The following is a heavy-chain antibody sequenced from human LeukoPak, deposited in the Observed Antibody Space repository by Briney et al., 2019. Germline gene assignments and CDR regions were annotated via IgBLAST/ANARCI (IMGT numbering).Heavy chain of an antibody. CDR1: GFTFSSYS. V-gene: IGHV3-21*05. CDR3: ARHPAGDYYYYGMDV. CDR2: ISSSSSYI. J-gene: IGHJ6*02. Sequence: GGSLRLSCAASGFTFSSYSMNWVRQAPGKGLEWVSYISSSSSYIYYADSVKGRFTISRDNAENSLYLQMNSLRAEDTAVYYCARHPAGDYYYYGMDVWGQGTTVTVSS. D-gene: IGHD3-16*01.